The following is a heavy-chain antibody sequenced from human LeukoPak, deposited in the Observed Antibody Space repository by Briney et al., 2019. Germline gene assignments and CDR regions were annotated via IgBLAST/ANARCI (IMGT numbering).Heavy chain of an antibody. J-gene: IGHJ6*03. CDR1: GFTFNTYW. D-gene: IGHD3-22*01. CDR3: ARDTYDSSGYHFYYMDV. Sequence: PGGSLRLSCAVSGFTFNTYWMSWVRQAPGKGLEWVANIKEDGSEKRYGDSVRGRFTISRDNAKNSLYLRMNSLRAEDTALYFCARDTYDSSGYHFYYMDVWGKGTTATVSS. CDR2: IKEDGSEK. V-gene: IGHV3-7*01.